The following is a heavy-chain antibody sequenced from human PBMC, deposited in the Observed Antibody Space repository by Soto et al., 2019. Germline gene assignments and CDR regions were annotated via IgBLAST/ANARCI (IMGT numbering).Heavy chain of an antibody. CDR1: GGTFSSYA. Sequence: SVKVSCKASGGTFSSYAISWVRQAPGQGLEWMGGIIPIFGTANYAQKFQGRVTITADESTSTAYMELSSLRSEDTAVYYCARGRDDSGGYYYYYGMDVWGQGTTVTVSS. D-gene: IGHD3-22*01. J-gene: IGHJ6*02. V-gene: IGHV1-69*13. CDR2: IIPIFGTA. CDR3: ARGRDDSGGYYYYYGMDV.